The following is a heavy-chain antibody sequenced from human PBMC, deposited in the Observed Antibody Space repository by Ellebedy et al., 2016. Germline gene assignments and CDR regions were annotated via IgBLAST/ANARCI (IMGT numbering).Heavy chain of an antibody. Sequence: GESLKISCAASGFTFSDYWMAWIRQAPGKGLEWLSHMGNGDSTRSYAESVRGRFTISRDNAKNSLYLQMNSLRPEDSAMYYCARGYGDYESVDYWGQGALVTVSS. V-gene: IGHV3-11*04. D-gene: IGHD4-17*01. CDR1: GFTFSDYW. CDR2: MGNGDSTR. J-gene: IGHJ4*02. CDR3: ARGYGDYESVDY.